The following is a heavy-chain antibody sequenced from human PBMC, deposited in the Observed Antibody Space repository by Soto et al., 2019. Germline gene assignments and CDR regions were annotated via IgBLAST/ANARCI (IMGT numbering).Heavy chain of an antibody. CDR1: GYTFTSYG. V-gene: IGHV1-18*01. J-gene: IGHJ5*02. CDR2: ISAYDGKT. D-gene: IGHD3-3*01. Sequence: VSVKVSCKASGYTFTSYGFSWVRQAPGQGLELMGWISAYDGKTTYAEKFQGRVTLTTDTSTSTAYMELRSLRSDDTAIYYCARDPHEFWTSYWFDPWGQGTPVTVSS. CDR3: ARDPHEFWTSYWFDP.